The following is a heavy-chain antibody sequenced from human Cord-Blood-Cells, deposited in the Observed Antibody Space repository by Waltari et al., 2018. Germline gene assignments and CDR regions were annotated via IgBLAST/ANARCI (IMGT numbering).Heavy chain of an antibody. Sequence: QVQLVQSGAEVKKPGASVKVSCKASGYTFTSYAMHWVRQAPGQMLEWMGWINAGNGNTKYSQKFQGRVTITRDTSASTAYMELSSLRSEDTAVYYCARGGDCSSTSCLNWFDPWGQGTLVTVSS. D-gene: IGHD2-2*01. J-gene: IGHJ5*02. CDR3: ARGGDCSSTSCLNWFDP. V-gene: IGHV1-3*01. CDR1: GYTFTSYA. CDR2: INAGNGNT.